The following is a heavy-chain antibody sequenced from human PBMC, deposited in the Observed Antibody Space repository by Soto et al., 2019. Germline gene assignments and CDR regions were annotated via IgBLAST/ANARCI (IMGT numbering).Heavy chain of an antibody. D-gene: IGHD3-10*01. Sequence: SVKVSCKASGGTFSSYTISWVRQAPGQGLEWMGRIIPILGIANYAQKFQGRVTITADKSTSTAYMELSSLRSEDTAVYYCARDRYYGSGSHHHDAFDIWGQGTMVTVSS. CDR1: GGTFSSYT. CDR3: ARDRYYGSGSHHHDAFDI. V-gene: IGHV1-69*04. CDR2: IIPILGIA. J-gene: IGHJ3*02.